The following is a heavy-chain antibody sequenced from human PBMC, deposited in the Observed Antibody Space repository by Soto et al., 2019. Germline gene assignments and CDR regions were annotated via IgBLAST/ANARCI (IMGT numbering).Heavy chain of an antibody. V-gene: IGHV1-58*01. CDR2: IVVGSGNT. CDR1: GFTFTSSA. J-gene: IGHJ4*02. CDR3: AAAYYDSSGYEDSNDY. Sequence: QMQLVQSGPEVKKPGTSVKVSCKASGFTFTSSAVQWVRQARGQRLEWIRWIVVGSGNTNYAQKFQERVTITRDMSTSTAYMELSSLRSEDTAVYYCAAAYYDSSGYEDSNDYWGQGTLVTVSS. D-gene: IGHD3-22*01.